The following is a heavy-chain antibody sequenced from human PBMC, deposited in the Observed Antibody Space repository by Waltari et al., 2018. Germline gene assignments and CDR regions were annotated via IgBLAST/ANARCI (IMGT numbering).Heavy chain of an antibody. D-gene: IGHD1-26*01. CDR3: AKDSGSGGYAFDV. CDR2: ILYDGSDD. J-gene: IGHJ3*01. V-gene: IGHV3-30*02. Sequence: QMYLVESGGTVVQPGTSLTLSGAASGFTFNKNKMPWVRQAPGKGLEWVSFILYDGSDDSYADSVKGRFTISRDNSKHTIFLQMIGLKVEDTAVYFCAKDSGSGGYAFDVWGQGTMVTVSS. CDR1: GFTFNKNK.